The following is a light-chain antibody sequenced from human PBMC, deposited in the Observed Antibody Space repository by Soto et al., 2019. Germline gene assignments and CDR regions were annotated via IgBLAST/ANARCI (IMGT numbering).Light chain of an antibody. Sequence: EIVLTQSPGTLSLSPGERATLSCRASQSVSSSYLAWYQQKPGQAPRLLIYGASSRATGIPDRFSGSGSGTDFTLTISRLEPEEFAVYYCQQDGSSSWTFGQGTKVEIK. CDR1: QSVSSSY. CDR3: QQDGSSSWT. V-gene: IGKV3-20*01. J-gene: IGKJ1*01. CDR2: GAS.